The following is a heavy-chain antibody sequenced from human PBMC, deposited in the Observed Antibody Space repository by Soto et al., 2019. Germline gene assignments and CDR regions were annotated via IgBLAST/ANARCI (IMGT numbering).Heavy chain of an antibody. J-gene: IGHJ6*02. V-gene: IGHV1-18*01. CDR1: GYTFTSHG. CDR2: ISAYNGNT. Sequence: APVKVSCKASGYTFTSHGISWVRQAPGQGLEWMGWISAYNGNTNYAQKLQGRATMTEDTSTDTAYMELSSLRSEDTAVYYCATDKGYFDRMDVWGQGTTVTVSS. CDR3: ATDKGYFDRMDV. D-gene: IGHD3-9*01.